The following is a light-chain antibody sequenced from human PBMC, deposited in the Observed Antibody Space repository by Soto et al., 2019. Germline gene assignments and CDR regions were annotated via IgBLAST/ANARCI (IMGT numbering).Light chain of an antibody. V-gene: IGKV1-5*01. Sequence: DIQMTQSPSTLSASVGDRVTITCRASQSVRSWLAWYQQKPGRAPKFLIYDASSLKSGVPARFSGSGSGTEFTLTISSLQPDDFATYYCQQYNTYSTFGQGTRLEIK. J-gene: IGKJ5*01. CDR1: QSVRSW. CDR2: DAS. CDR3: QQYNTYST.